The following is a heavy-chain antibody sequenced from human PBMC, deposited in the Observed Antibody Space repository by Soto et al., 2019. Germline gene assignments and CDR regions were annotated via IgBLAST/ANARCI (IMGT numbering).Heavy chain of an antibody. CDR3: ARGGWAAAAGRGAY. Sequence: QVQLVESGGGVVQPGRSLRLSCAASGFTFSSYAMHWVRQAPGKGLEWVAVISYDGSNKYYADSVKGRFTISRDNSKNTLYLQMNSVRAEDTAVYYCARGGWAAAAGRGAYWGQGTLVTVSS. V-gene: IGHV3-30-3*01. CDR1: GFTFSSYA. CDR2: ISYDGSNK. J-gene: IGHJ4*02. D-gene: IGHD6-13*01.